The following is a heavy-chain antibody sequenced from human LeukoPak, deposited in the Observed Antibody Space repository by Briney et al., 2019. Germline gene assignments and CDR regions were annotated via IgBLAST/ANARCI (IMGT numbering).Heavy chain of an antibody. D-gene: IGHD3-22*01. CDR1: GYTFTGYY. J-gene: IGHJ5*02. CDR2: INPNSGGT. V-gene: IGHV1-2*02. CDR3: ARDITMIVVAEKWFDP. Sequence: GASVKVSCKASGYTFTGYYMHWVRQAPGQGLEWMGWINPNSGGTNYAQKLQGRVTMTTDTSTSTAYMELRSLRSDDTAVYYCARDITMIVVAEKWFDPWGQGTLVTVSS.